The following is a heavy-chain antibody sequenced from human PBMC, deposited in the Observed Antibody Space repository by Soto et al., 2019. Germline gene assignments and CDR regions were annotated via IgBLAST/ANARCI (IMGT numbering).Heavy chain of an antibody. CDR2: INSSGGHT. Sequence: QLQLVQSGAEVKKPGASVKVSCKASGYTFTRHYIHWVRQAPGQGLEWMGIINSSGGHTYSAQKFQGRVALIRDTSTSTVYMELSSLRSEDTAVYYCARDLLAAGSDALDIWGQGTMVTVSS. CDR1: GYTFTRHY. V-gene: IGHV1-46*01. CDR3: ARDLLAAGSDALDI. J-gene: IGHJ3*02. D-gene: IGHD6-13*01.